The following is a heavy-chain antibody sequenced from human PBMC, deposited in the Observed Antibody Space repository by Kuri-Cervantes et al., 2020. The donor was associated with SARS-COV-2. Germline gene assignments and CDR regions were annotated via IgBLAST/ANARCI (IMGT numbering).Heavy chain of an antibody. CDR1: GDSISNNNW. CDR3: ARGGIAAAIDY. V-gene: IGHV4-4*02. D-gene: IGHD6-13*01. J-gene: IGHJ4*02. Sequence: SETLSLTCAVSGDSISNNNWWNWVRQPPGKRLEWIGEIIHSGTTRYNPSLNSRATVSVDKPKNQFSLMLTSVTAADTAVYYCARGGIAAAIDYWGQGTLVTVSS. CDR2: IIHSGTT.